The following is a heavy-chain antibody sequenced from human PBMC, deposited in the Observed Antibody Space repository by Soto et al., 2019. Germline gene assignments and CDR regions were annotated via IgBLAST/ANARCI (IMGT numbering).Heavy chain of an antibody. CDR2: ISGSGGRS. CDR3: ATAFSVCSSAERYYFDY. D-gene: IGHD3-16*01. V-gene: IGHV3-23*01. J-gene: IGHJ4*02. Sequence: EVQLLDSGGGLVQPGGSLRVSCAASGFTFSNYAMTWVRQGPGKGLEWVSGISGSGGRSYYADSVKGRFTISRDNSRTTAYLNMNRRRAEDTAVYYCATAFSVCSSAERYYFDYWGQGTMVTVSS. CDR1: GFTFSNYA.